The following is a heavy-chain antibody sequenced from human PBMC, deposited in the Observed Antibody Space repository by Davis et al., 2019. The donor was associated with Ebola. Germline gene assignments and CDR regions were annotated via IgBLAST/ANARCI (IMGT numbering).Heavy chain of an antibody. J-gene: IGHJ5*02. V-gene: IGHV4-59*08. Sequence: PGGSLRLSCTVSGGSISSYYWSWIRQPPGKGLEWIGYIYYSGSTYYNPSLKSRVTISVDTSKNQFSLKLSSVTAADTAVYYCARPGGSGYYQGGWFDPWGQGTLVTVSS. D-gene: IGHD3-3*01. CDR3: ARPGGSGYYQGGWFDP. CDR1: GGSISSYY. CDR2: IYYSGST.